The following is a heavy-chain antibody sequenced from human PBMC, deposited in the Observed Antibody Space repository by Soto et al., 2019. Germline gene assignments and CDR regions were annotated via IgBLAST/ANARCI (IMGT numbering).Heavy chain of an antibody. CDR3: ARDPKLLWFGELGAFDI. CDR1: GFTFSSYG. CDR2: IWYDGSNK. D-gene: IGHD3-10*01. Sequence: VQLVESGGGVVQPGRSLRLSCAASGFTFSSYGMHWVRQAPGKGLEWVAVIWYDGSNKYYADSVKGRFTISRDNSKNTLYLQMNSLRAEDTAVYYCARDPKLLWFGELGAFDIWGQGTMVTVSS. J-gene: IGHJ3*02. V-gene: IGHV3-33*01.